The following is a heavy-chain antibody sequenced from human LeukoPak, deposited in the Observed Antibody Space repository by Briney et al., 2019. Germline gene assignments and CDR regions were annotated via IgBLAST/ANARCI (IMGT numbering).Heavy chain of an antibody. CDR2: ISWNSGSI. J-gene: IGHJ3*02. D-gene: IGHD6-19*01. CDR3: AKDMGVAGTMGAFDI. V-gene: IGHV3-9*03. CDR1: GFAFDDYA. Sequence: GGSLRLSCAASGFAFDDYARHWVRQAPGKGLEWVSGISWNSGSIGYADSVKGRFTISRDNAKNSLYLQMNSLRAEDMALYYCAKDMGVAGTMGAFDIWGQGTMVTVSS.